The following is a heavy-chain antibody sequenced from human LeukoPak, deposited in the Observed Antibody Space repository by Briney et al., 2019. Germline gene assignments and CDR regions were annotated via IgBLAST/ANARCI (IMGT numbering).Heavy chain of an antibody. V-gene: IGHV3-7*01. CDR2: IKQDGSEK. J-gene: IGHJ4*02. D-gene: IGHD4-23*01. CDR1: GFTFSDYW. CDR3: ARYYGGNSGGH. Sequence: PGGSLRLSCSASGFTFSDYWMTWVRQAPGKGLEWVANIKQDGSEKYYVDSVKDRFTISRDNAKNSLYLQMNSLRAEDTAVYYCARYYGGNSGGHWGQGTLVTVSS.